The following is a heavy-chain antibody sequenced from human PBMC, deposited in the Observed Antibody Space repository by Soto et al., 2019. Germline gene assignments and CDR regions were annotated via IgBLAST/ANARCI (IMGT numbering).Heavy chain of an antibody. Sequence: PGGSLRLSCAASGFTFSSYAMSWVRQAPGKGLEWVSAISGSGGSTYYADSVKGRFTISRDNSKNTLYLQMNSLRAEDTAVYYCAKGPWIQLWLRPPTPYYFDYWGQGTLVTVSS. CDR2: ISGSGGST. J-gene: IGHJ4*02. D-gene: IGHD5-18*01. CDR3: AKGPWIQLWLRPPTPYYFDY. CDR1: GFTFSSYA. V-gene: IGHV3-23*01.